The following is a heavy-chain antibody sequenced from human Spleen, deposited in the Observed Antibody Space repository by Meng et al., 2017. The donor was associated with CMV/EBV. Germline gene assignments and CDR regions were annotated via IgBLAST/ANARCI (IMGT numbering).Heavy chain of an antibody. V-gene: IGHV1-2*06. CDR2: TNPNSGDT. D-gene: IGHD3-10*01. J-gene: IGHJ5*02. CDR3: ARERGFGSPGEFDP. CDR1: GYTFTGYY. Sequence: QVQLVQSGADVKKPGASVKVSCQTSGYTFTGYYLHWVRQAPRQGLEWMGRTNPNSGDTNYAQNFQGRVTMTRDTSISTAYMELSRLRSDDTAIYYCARERGFGSPGEFDPWGQGTLVTVSS.